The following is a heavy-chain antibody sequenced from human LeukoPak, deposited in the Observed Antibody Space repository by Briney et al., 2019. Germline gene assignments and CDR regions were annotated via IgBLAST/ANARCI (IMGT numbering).Heavy chain of an antibody. Sequence: GGSLRLSYAASGFTFGIFWMSWLRQAPGKGLEWVANLKEDGGEINYVDSVKGRFTISRDNAKNSLYLQMNSLRAEDTAVYYCARDRYAGYSGYDSGRLDYWGQGTLVTVSS. V-gene: IGHV3-7*01. CDR2: LKEDGGEI. CDR1: GFTFGIFW. CDR3: ARDRYAGYSGYDSGRLDY. D-gene: IGHD5-12*01. J-gene: IGHJ4*02.